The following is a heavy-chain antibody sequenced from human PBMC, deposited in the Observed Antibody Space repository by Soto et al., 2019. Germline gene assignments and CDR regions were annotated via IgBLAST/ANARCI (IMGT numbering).Heavy chain of an antibody. CDR3: AGDFGPRGARFDY. D-gene: IGHD3-3*01. CDR2: IKQDGSEK. V-gene: IGHV3-7*03. CDR1: GFTFSSYW. J-gene: IGHJ4*02. Sequence: PGGSLRLSCAASGFTFSSYWMSWVRQAPGKGLEWVANIKQDGSEKYYVDSVKGRFTISRDNAKNSLYLQMNSLRAEDTAVYYWAGDFGPRGARFDYCRQETLVTVSS.